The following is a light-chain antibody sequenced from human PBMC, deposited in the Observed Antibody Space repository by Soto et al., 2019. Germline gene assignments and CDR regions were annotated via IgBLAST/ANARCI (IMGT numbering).Light chain of an antibody. CDR2: DVS. V-gene: IGLV2-14*01. J-gene: IGLJ7*01. CDR3: SSYTSSSTLYVV. Sequence: QSVLTQPASVSGSPGQSITISCTGTSSDVGGYNYVSWYQQHPGKAPKLMIYDVSNRPSGDSNRFSGSNSGNTASLTISGLQAEDEADYYCSSYTSSSTLYVVFGGGTQLTVL. CDR1: SSDVGGYNY.